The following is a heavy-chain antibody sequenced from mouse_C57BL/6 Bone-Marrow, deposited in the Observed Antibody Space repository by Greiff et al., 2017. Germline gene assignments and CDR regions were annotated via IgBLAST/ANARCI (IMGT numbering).Heavy chain of an antibody. CDR1: GFTFSDYG. Sequence: EVMLVESGGGLVKPGGSLKLSCAASGFTFSDYGMHWVRQAPEKGLEWVAYISSGSSTIYYADTVKGRFTISRDNAKNTLFLQMTSLRSEDTAMYYCARRRIDYGNYYSYYAMDYWGQGTSVTVSS. D-gene: IGHD2-1*01. CDR2: ISSGSSTI. CDR3: ARRRIDYGNYYSYYAMDY. V-gene: IGHV5-17*01. J-gene: IGHJ4*01.